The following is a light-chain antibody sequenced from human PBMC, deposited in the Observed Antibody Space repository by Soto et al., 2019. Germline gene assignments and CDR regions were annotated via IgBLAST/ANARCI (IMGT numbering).Light chain of an antibody. CDR3: QQYVSSVT. CDR1: QSVDSSF. V-gene: IGKV3-20*01. J-gene: IGKJ1*01. CDR2: GAS. Sequence: EIVLTQSPGSLYLSPGERATLSCRASQSVDSSFFAWYQKKPGQAPRLLIYGASKRATGIPDRFSGSGSGTDFTLTISRLGPEDFAVYYCQQYVSSVTFGQGTKVEIK.